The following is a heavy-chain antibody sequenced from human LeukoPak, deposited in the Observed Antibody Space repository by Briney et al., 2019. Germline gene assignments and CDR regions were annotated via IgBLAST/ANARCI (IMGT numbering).Heavy chain of an antibody. J-gene: IGHJ4*02. V-gene: IGHV4-59*01. Sequence: SETLSFTCTVSGGSISSYYWSWIRQPPGKGLEWIGYIYYSGSTNYNPSLKSRVTISVDTSKNQFSLKLSSVTAADTAVCYCARGYNRYYFDYWGQGTLVTVSS. CDR2: IYYSGST. CDR3: ARGYNRYYFDY. D-gene: IGHD3-10*01. CDR1: GGSISSYY.